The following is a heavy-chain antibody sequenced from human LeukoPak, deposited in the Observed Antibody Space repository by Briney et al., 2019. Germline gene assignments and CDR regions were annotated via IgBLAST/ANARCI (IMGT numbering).Heavy chain of an antibody. CDR1: GGSINSGSYY. Sequence: PSETLSLTCTVSGGSINSGSYYWSWIRQPPGKGLEWIGEINHSGSTNYNPSLKSRVTISVDTSKNQFSLKLSSVTAADTAVYYCARRPYGSGSYHFDYWGQGTLVTVSS. D-gene: IGHD3-10*01. CDR2: INHSGST. J-gene: IGHJ4*02. CDR3: ARRPYGSGSYHFDY. V-gene: IGHV4-39*07.